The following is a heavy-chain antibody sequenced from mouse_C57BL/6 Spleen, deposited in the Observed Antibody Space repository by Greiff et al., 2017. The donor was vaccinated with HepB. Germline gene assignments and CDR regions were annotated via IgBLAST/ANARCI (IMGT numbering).Heavy chain of an antibody. V-gene: IGHV1-55*01. J-gene: IGHJ2*01. Sequence: QAQLQQPGAELVKPGASVKMSCKASGYTFTSYWITWVKQRPGQGLEWIGDIYPGSGSTNYNEKFKSKATLTVDTSSSTAYMQLSSLTSEDSAVYYCARGVYYSNYADYWGQGTTLTVSS. D-gene: IGHD2-5*01. CDR3: ARGVYYSNYADY. CDR1: GYTFTSYW. CDR2: IYPGSGST.